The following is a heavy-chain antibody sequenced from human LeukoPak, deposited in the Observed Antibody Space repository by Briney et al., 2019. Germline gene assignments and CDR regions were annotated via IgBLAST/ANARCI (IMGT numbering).Heavy chain of an antibody. CDR2: IYTSGST. V-gene: IGHV4-4*07. Sequence: SETLSLTCTVSGGSISSYYWSWIRQPPGKRLEWIGRIYTSGSTNYNPSLKSRVTISVDKSKNQFSLKLSSVTAADTAVYYCAKHSGWSFDYWGQGTLVTVSS. J-gene: IGHJ4*02. CDR3: AKHSGWSFDY. D-gene: IGHD6-19*01. CDR1: GGSISSYY.